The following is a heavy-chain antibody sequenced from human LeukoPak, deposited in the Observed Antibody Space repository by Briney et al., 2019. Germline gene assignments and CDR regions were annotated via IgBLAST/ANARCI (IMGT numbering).Heavy chain of an antibody. V-gene: IGHV1-69*13. Sequence: GGSVQVSCQASGGTFSSYAISWVRQAPGQGLEWMGGIFPIFGTANYAQKFQGRVTITADESTSTAYMERSSLRSEDTAVYYCARDLDWGSDYWGEGTLVTVSS. CDR1: GGTFSSYA. D-gene: IGHD7-27*01. J-gene: IGHJ4*02. CDR3: ARDLDWGSDY. CDR2: IFPIFGTA.